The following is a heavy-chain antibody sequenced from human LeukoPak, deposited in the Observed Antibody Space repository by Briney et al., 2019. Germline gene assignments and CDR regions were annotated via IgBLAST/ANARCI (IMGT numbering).Heavy chain of an antibody. CDR3: AKDLSGGTYAFDH. Sequence: GGSLRLSCAASGFTFSSYWMHWVRQAPGKGLVWVSRINSDGSSTSYADSVKGRFTISRDNAKNSLYLQMNSLRTEDTAVYYCAKDLSGGTYAFDHWGQGTLVTVSS. CDR2: INSDGSST. J-gene: IGHJ4*02. CDR1: GFTFSSYW. D-gene: IGHD2-15*01. V-gene: IGHV3-74*01.